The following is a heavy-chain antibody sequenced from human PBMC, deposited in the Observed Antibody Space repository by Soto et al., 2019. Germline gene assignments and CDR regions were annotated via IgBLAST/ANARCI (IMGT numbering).Heavy chain of an antibody. Sequence: GGSLRLSSAASGFTFSNAWMSWVRQAPGKGLEWVGRIKSKTDGGTTDYAAPVKGRFTISRDDSKNTLYLQMNSLKTEDTAVYYCTTVAIVVVVAATDYWGQGTLVTVSS. CDR2: IKSKTDGGTT. D-gene: IGHD2-15*01. J-gene: IGHJ4*02. CDR1: GFTFSNAW. CDR3: TTVAIVVVVAATDY. V-gene: IGHV3-15*01.